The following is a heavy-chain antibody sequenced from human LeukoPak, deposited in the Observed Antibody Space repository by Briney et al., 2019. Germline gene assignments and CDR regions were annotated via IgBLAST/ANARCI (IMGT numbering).Heavy chain of an antibody. Sequence: SETLSLTCNISGGSISSYYWSWIRQPPGKGLEWIGYIYYSGSTNYNPSLKSRVTISVDTSKNQFSLKLSSVTAADTAVYYCASSQITMVRGVTNYFDYWGQGTLVTVSS. V-gene: IGHV4-59*01. CDR2: IYYSGST. CDR1: GGSISSYY. CDR3: ASSQITMVRGVTNYFDY. J-gene: IGHJ4*02. D-gene: IGHD3-10*01.